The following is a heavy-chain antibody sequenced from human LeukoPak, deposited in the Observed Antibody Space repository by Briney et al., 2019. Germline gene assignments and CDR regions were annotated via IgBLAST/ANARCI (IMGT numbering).Heavy chain of an antibody. CDR3: AVDYGGNSGGFDI. CDR2: ISSSGSTI. V-gene: IGHV3-48*03. J-gene: IGHJ3*02. D-gene: IGHD4-23*01. Sequence: GGSLRLSCAASGFTFSSYEMNWVRQAPGKGLEWVSYISSSGSTIYYADSVKGRFTISRDNAKNSLYLQMNSLRAGDTAVYYCAVDYGGNSGGFDIWGQGTMVTVSS. CDR1: GFTFSSYE.